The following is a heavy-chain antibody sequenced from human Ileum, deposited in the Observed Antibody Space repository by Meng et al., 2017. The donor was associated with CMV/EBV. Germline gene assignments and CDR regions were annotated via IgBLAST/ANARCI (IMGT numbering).Heavy chain of an antibody. CDR2: VNWNSGAI. Sequence: FLKIYCAASGFIFNDFAMHRVRQAPGRGLEWVATVNWNSGAIHYAGSVKGRFTISRDNAKNSLSLQMNSLRPEDTALYYCVKAQTTTRCNYFGDWGQGTLVTVSS. CDR3: VKAQTTTRCNYFGD. D-gene: IGHD1-14*01. V-gene: IGHV3-9*01. CDR1: GFIFNDFA. J-gene: IGHJ4*02.